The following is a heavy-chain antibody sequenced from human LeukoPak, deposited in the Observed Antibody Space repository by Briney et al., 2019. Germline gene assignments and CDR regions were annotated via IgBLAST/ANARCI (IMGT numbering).Heavy chain of an antibody. D-gene: IGHD6-13*01. CDR3: ARSEVEQQLYYFDY. J-gene: IGHJ4*02. CDR2: IYYSGST. V-gene: IGHV4-39*01. Sequence: SETLSLTCTVSGGSIGSSSYYWGWIRQPPGKGLEWIGSIYYSGSTYYNPSLKSRVTISVDTSKNQFSLKLSSVTAADTAVYYCARSEVEQQLYYFDYWGQGTLVTVSS. CDR1: GGSIGSSSYY.